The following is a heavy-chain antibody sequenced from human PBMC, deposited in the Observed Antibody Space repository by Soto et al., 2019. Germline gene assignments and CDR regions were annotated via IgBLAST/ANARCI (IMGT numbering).Heavy chain of an antibody. Sequence: GGSLRLSCAASGFTFSSYGMHWVRQAPGKGLEWVAVIWYDGSNKYYADSVKGRFTISRDNSKNTLYLQMNSLRAEDTAVYYCARTRDTAIPFDYWGQGTLVTVSS. V-gene: IGHV3-33*01. CDR1: GFTFSSYG. J-gene: IGHJ4*02. D-gene: IGHD5-18*01. CDR2: IWYDGSNK. CDR3: ARTRDTAIPFDY.